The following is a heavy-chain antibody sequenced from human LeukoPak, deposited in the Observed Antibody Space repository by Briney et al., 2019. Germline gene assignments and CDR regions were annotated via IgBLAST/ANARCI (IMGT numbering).Heavy chain of an antibody. CDR1: GFTFSSTA. CDR3: ARGSSGYSYG. Sequence: PGGSLRLSCAASGFTFSSTAMSWVRQAPGKGLEWVSAIGGSGGSTFYADSVKGRFTISRDNSKNTLYLQMNSLRAEDTAVYYCARGSSGYSYGWSQGTLVTVSS. CDR2: IGGSGGST. V-gene: IGHV3-23*01. J-gene: IGHJ4*02. D-gene: IGHD5-18*01.